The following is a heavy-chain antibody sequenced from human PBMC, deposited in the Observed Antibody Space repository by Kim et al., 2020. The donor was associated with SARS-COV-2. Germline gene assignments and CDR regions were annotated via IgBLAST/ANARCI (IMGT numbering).Heavy chain of an antibody. V-gene: IGHV1-69*13. Sequence: SVKVSCKASGGTFSSYAISWVRQAPGQGLEWMGGIIPIFGTANYAQKFQGRVTITADESTSTAYMELSSLRSEDTAVYYCARGRDVAAAATEAFDYWGQGTLVTVSS. J-gene: IGHJ4*02. D-gene: IGHD6-13*01. CDR2: IIPIFGTA. CDR3: ARGRDVAAAATEAFDY. CDR1: GGTFSSYA.